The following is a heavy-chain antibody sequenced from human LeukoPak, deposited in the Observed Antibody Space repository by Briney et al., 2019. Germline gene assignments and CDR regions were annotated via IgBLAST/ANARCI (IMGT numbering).Heavy chain of an antibody. Sequence: SETLSLTCAVYGGPFSGYYWRWIRQPPGKGLEWIGEINHSGSTNYNPSLKSRVTMSVDTSKKQFSLKLNSVTAADTAVYYCAGLGGYCTDTICYSTFDIWGQGTMVTVSS. V-gene: IGHV4-34*01. CDR1: GGPFSGYY. CDR3: AGLGGYCTDTICYSTFDI. D-gene: IGHD2-8*01. J-gene: IGHJ3*02. CDR2: INHSGST.